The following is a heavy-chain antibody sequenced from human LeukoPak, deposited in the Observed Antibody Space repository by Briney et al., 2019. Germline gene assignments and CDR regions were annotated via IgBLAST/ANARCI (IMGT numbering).Heavy chain of an antibody. CDR2: ISYDGSNK. V-gene: IGHV3-30-3*01. J-gene: IGHJ6*04. CDR3: AREARPVLRFLEWLLQVDV. CDR1: GFTFSSYA. D-gene: IGHD3-3*01. Sequence: GGSLRLSCAASGFTFSSYAMHWVRQAPGKGLEWVAVISYDGSNKYYADSVKGRFTISRDNSKNTLYLQMNSLRAEDTAVYYCAREARPVLRFLEWLLQVDVWGKGTTVTVSS.